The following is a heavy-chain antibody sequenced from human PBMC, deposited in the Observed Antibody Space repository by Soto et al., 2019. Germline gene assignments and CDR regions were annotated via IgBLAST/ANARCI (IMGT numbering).Heavy chain of an antibody. V-gene: IGHV3-30-3*01. CDR3: ARPRRYCSSTSCYFPYYYYYGMDV. J-gene: IGHJ6*02. Sequence: GGSLRLSCAASGFTFSSYAMHWVRQAPGKGLEWVAVISYDGSNKYYADSVKGRFTISRDNSKNTLYLQMNSLRAEDTAVYYCARPRRYCSSTSCYFPYYYYYGMDVWGQGTTVTVSS. D-gene: IGHD2-2*01. CDR1: GFTFSSYA. CDR2: ISYDGSNK.